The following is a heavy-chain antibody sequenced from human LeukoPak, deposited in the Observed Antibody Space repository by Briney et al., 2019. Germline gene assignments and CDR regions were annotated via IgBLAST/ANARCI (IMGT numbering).Heavy chain of an antibody. CDR3: ATETWKD. CDR1: GFAVSSYY. Sequence: GGSLRLSCAASGFAVSSYYMSWVRQAPGKGLEWVSAIFRDGSTSHADSVKGRFTISRDNSRNTVYLQMNSLRAEDTAVYYCATETWKDWGRGTLVTVSS. D-gene: IGHD1-1*01. CDR2: IFRDGST. V-gene: IGHV3-53*01. J-gene: IGHJ4*02.